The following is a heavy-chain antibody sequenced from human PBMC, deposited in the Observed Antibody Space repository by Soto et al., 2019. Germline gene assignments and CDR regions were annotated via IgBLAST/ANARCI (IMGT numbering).Heavy chain of an antibody. J-gene: IGHJ5*02. CDR3: ARVLRYFDWSPYNWFDP. CDR2: INHSGST. D-gene: IGHD3-9*01. Sequence: SETLSLTCAVYGGSFSCYYWSWIRQPPGKGLEWIGEINHSGSTNYNPSLKSRVTISVDTSKNQFSLKLSSVTAADTAVYYCARVLRYFDWSPYNWFDPWGQGTLVTVSS. CDR1: GGSFSCYY. V-gene: IGHV4-34*01.